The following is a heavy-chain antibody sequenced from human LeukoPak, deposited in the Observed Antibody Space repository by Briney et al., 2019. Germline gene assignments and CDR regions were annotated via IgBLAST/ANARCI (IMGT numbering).Heavy chain of an antibody. CDR3: ARDTGPYCSSTSCYALDY. V-gene: IGHV1-69*01. Sequence: ASVKVSCKASGGTFSSYAISWVRQAPGQGLEWMGGIIPIFGTANYEQKFQGRVTITADESTSTDYMELSSLRSEDTAVYYCARDTGPYCSSTSCYALDYWGQGTLVTVSS. CDR2: IIPIFGTA. CDR1: GGTFSSYA. D-gene: IGHD2-2*01. J-gene: IGHJ4*02.